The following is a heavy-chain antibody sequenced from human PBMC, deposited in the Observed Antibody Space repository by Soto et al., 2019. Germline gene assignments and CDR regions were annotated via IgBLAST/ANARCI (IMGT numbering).Heavy chain of an antibody. CDR1: GLTFGDYA. Sequence: PGGPLRLSCVASGLTFGDYAMHWVRQAPGKGLEWVSGSSWNGDSSGYADSVKGRFTISRDNAKNYLFLQMNSLRADDTALYFCAKDTYIMVGGTHIDFWGRGTLVTVSS. D-gene: IGHD1-26*01. J-gene: IGHJ4*02. V-gene: IGHV3-9*01. CDR2: SSWNGDSS. CDR3: AKDTYIMVGGTHIDF.